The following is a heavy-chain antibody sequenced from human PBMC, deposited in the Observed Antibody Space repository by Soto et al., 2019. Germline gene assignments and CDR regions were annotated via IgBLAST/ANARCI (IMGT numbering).Heavy chain of an antibody. J-gene: IGHJ3*02. D-gene: IGHD2-21*02. Sequence: GTLRLSWVASGFSLSSYGMHWVRQAPGRGLEGVAVIAYDGSNKYYADSVKGRFTISRDNSKNTLYLQMKSLRAEDTAVYYCAKDSGGVIVVVTGTAFDTWGQGTMVTVSS. V-gene: IGHV3-30*18. CDR3: AKDSGGVIVVVTGTAFDT. CDR2: IAYDGSNK. CDR1: GFSLSSYG.